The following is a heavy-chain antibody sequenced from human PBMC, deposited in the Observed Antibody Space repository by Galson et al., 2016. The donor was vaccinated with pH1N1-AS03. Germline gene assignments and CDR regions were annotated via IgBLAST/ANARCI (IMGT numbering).Heavy chain of an antibody. D-gene: IGHD5-18*01. J-gene: IGHJ4*02. CDR3: TRDRGDSYGFECFDS. CDR1: GFTFSSYA. Sequence: SLRLSCAASGFTFSSYAMSWVRRVPGKGLEWLSYITRSGGSIYYADSVRGRFTIPRDNSKYLLYLQMNSLIDEDTAVYYCTRDRGDSYGFECFDSWGQGTVVTVSS. CDR2: ITRSGGSI. V-gene: IGHV3-48*02.